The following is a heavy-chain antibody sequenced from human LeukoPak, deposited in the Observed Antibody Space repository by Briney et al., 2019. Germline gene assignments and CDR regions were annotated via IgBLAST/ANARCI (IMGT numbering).Heavy chain of an antibody. V-gene: IGHV4-30-2*01. D-gene: IGHD1-26*01. Sequence: SQTLSLTCTVSGGSISSGGYYWSWIRQHPGKGLEWIGYIYHSGSTYYNPSLKSRVTISVDRSKNQFSLKLSSVTAADTAVYYCARAGSGSYLALGRGTAFDYWGQGTLVTVSS. CDR1: GGSISSGGYY. CDR2: IYHSGST. CDR3: ARAGSGSYLALGRGTAFDY. J-gene: IGHJ4*02.